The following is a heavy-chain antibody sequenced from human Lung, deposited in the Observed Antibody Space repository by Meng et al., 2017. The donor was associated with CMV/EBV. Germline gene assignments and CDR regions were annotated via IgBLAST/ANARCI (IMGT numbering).Heavy chain of an antibody. V-gene: IGHV3-23*03. D-gene: IGHD3-3*01. Sequence: GSXRLSXAASGFTSSSYAMSWVRQAPGKGLEWVSVIYSGGSSTYYADSVKGRFTISRDNSKNTLYLQMSSLKAEDTAVYYCAKEYDFWSGSDHYYYYYGRDVWGQGTXVTVSS. CDR2: IYSGGSST. CDR1: GFTSSSYA. J-gene: IGHJ6*02. CDR3: AKEYDFWSGSDHYYYYYGRDV.